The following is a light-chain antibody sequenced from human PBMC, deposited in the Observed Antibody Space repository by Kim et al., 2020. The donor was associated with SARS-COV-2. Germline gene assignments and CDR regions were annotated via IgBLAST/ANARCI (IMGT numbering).Light chain of an antibody. V-gene: IGKV3-11*01. CDR1: QSVSTY. CDR2: DAS. CDR3: QQRSNWPPIT. J-gene: IGKJ5*01. Sequence: SPGGRATLSCRASQSVSTYLAWYQQKPGQAPRLLIYDASIRATGIPARFSGSGSGTDFTLTISSLEPEDSAVYYCQQRSNWPPITFGQGTRLEIK.